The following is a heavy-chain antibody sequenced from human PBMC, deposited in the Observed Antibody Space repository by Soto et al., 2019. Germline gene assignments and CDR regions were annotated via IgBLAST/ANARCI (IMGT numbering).Heavy chain of an antibody. V-gene: IGHV3-23*01. CDR2: ISGSGGST. Sequence: GGSLRLSCAASGFTFSSYAMSWVRQAPGKGLEWVSAISGSGGSTYYADSVKGRSTISRDNSKNTLYLQMNSLRAEDTAVYYCAKVLPPMKYYYDSSGYYYEVGAFDIWGQGTMVTVSS. CDR3: AKVLPPMKYYYDSSGYYYEVGAFDI. CDR1: GFTFSSYA. J-gene: IGHJ3*02. D-gene: IGHD3-22*01.